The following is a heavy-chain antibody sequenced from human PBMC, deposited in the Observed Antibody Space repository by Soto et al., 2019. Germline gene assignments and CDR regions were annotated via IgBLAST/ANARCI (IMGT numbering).Heavy chain of an antibody. D-gene: IGHD1-26*01. Sequence: EVRLVESGGGLVKPGGSLRVSCAASGFNFNTYSMNWVRQAPGKGLEWVSFISASGGYKYYADSVRARFTISRDNAKKSVYLEMNSLTADDTAVYYCAGERSALPGARDAMDVWGQGTTVTVSS. CDR3: AGERSALPGARDAMDV. CDR1: GFNFNTYS. V-gene: IGHV3-21*02. CDR2: ISASGGYK. J-gene: IGHJ6*02.